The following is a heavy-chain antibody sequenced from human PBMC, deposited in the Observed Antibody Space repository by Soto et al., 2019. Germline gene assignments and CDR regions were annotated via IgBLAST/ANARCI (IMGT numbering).Heavy chain of an antibody. CDR1: GFTFSNYG. D-gene: IGHD2-21*02. CDR2: IWYDGNNK. CDR3: AGESGGDYAFDI. V-gene: IGHV3-33*01. J-gene: IGHJ3*02. Sequence: QVQLVESGGGVVQPGRSLSLSCAASGFTFSNYGMHWVRQAPGKGLEWVALIWYDGNNKYYADSVKGRFTISRDNSKNTLYLQMNTLGAEDTVVYYCAGESGGDYAFDIWGQGTMVTVAS.